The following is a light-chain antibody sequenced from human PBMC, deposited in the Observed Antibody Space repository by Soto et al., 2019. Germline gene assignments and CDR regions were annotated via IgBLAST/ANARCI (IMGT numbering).Light chain of an antibody. CDR1: SSNIGAGYD. CDR3: SSYTSTRGV. J-gene: IGLJ2*01. Sequence: QSVLTQPPSVSGAPGQRVTISCTGSSSNIGAGYDVHWYQQRPGTAPKLLIFGNINRPSGVPDRFSGSKSGTSASLAITGLQAEDEADYYCSSYTSTRGVFGGGTKVTVL. CDR2: GNI. V-gene: IGLV1-40*01.